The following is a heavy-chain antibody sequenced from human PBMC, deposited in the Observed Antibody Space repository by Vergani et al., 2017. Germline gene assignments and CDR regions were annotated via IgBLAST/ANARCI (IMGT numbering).Heavy chain of an antibody. CDR1: GGPFSSYT. J-gene: IGHJ3*02. Sequence: QVQLVQSGAEVKKPWSSVKVSCKASGGPFSSYTISWVRQAPGQGLEWMGRIIPILGIANYAQKFQGRVTITADKSTSTAYMELSSLRSEDTAVYYCATTGYSSSWYDSAFDIWGQGTMVTVSS. CDR3: ATTGYSSSWYDSAFDI. D-gene: IGHD6-13*01. V-gene: IGHV1-69*02. CDR2: IIPILGIA.